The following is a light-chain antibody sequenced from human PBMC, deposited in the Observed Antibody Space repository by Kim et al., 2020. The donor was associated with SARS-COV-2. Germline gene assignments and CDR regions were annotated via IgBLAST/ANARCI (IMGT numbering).Light chain of an antibody. V-gene: IGKV1-39*01. CDR2: AAS. J-gene: IGKJ2*01. CDR1: QSISSY. CDR3: QQSYSTMYT. Sequence: DIQMTQSPSSLSASVGDRVTTTCRASQSISSYLNWYQQKPGKAPKLLIYAASSLQSGVPSRFSGSGSGTDFTLTISSLQPEDCATYYCQQSYSTMYTFGQGTKLEI.